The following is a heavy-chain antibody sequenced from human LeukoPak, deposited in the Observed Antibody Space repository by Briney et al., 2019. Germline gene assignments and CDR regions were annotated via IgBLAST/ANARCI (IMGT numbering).Heavy chain of an antibody. J-gene: IGHJ6*03. V-gene: IGHV4-61*02. D-gene: IGHD1-26*01. CDR1: GGSISSGSYY. CDR2: IYTSGST. CDR3: ASGPTTTYYYYMDV. Sequence: SETLSLTCTVSGGSISSGSYYWSWIRQPAGKGLEWIGRIYTSGSTNYNPSLKGRVTISVDTSKNQFSLKLSSVTAADTAVYYCASGPTTTYYYYMDVWGKGTTVTVSS.